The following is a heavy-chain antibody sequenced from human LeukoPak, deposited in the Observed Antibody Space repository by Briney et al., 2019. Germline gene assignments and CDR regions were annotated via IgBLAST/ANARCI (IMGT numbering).Heavy chain of an antibody. Sequence: GESLKISCKGSGYSFTSYWIGWVRQMPGKGLAWMGIIYPGDSDTRYSPSFQGQVTISANKSISTAYLQWSSLKASDTAMYYCARHRYTAMVDYWGQGTLVTVSS. CDR3: ARHRYTAMVDY. J-gene: IGHJ4*02. CDR1: GYSFTSYW. D-gene: IGHD5-18*01. V-gene: IGHV5-51*01. CDR2: IYPGDSDT.